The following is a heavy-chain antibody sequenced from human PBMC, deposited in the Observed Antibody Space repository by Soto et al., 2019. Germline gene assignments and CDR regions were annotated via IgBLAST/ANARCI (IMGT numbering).Heavy chain of an antibody. J-gene: IGHJ6*02. CDR3: ARGYYDILTGHYYYYGMDV. V-gene: IGHV4-34*01. Sequence: SETLSLTCAVYGGSFSGYYWSWIRQPPGKGLEWIGEINHSGSTNYNPSLKSRVTISVDTSKNQFSLKLSSVTAADTAVYYCARGYYDILTGHYYYYGMDVWGQGTTVTVSS. D-gene: IGHD3-9*01. CDR1: GGSFSGYY. CDR2: INHSGST.